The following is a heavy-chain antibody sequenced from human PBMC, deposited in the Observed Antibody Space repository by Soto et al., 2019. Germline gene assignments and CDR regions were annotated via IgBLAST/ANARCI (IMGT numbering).Heavy chain of an antibody. J-gene: IGHJ4*02. CDR1: RVNLGNYG. CDR2: ISYDGST. CDR3: AKVRSRGVIMAPLDY. V-gene: IGHV3-30*18. Sequence: GGSLRLSCAASRVNLGNYGMHWVRQNPGKGLEWVAVISYDGSTYYADSVKGRFTISRDNSKNTLYLQMNSLRAEDTAVYYCAKVRSRGVIMAPLDYRGQGTLVTVSS. D-gene: IGHD3-16*02.